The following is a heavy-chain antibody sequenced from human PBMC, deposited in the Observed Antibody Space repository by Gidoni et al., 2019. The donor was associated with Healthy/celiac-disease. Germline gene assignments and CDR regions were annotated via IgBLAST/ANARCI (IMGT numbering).Heavy chain of an antibody. CDR1: GGTFSSYA. J-gene: IGHJ6*02. D-gene: IGHD3-10*01. CDR2: IIPIFGTA. CDR3: ARYGDFYYYGMDV. Sequence: HVQLFQSGAEVTTPGSSVKVSCKASGGTFSSYAISSVRQAPGQGLEWMGGIIPIFGTANYAQKFQGRVTIKADKYTSTGYMEMSSLRSEETAGYYCARYGDFYYYGMDVWGQGTTVNVSS. V-gene: IGHV1-69*06.